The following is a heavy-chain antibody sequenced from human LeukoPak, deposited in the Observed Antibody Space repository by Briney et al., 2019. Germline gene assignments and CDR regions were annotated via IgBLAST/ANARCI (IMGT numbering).Heavy chain of an antibody. Sequence: PGGSLRLSCATSGFTFSGYRMNWVRQAPGKGLVWVSRIKSDGSVTNYADSVKGRFTISRDNAKNTLYLQMNSLRAEDTAVYYCARSDGGGGSYYYYWGQGTLVTVSS. J-gene: IGHJ4*02. V-gene: IGHV3-74*01. D-gene: IGHD1-26*01. CDR1: GFTFSGYR. CDR2: IKSDGSVT. CDR3: ARSDGGGGSYYYY.